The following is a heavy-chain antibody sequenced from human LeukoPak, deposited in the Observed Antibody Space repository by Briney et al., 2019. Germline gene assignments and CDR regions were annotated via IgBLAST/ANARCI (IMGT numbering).Heavy chain of an antibody. J-gene: IGHJ4*02. CDR2: ISYDGSNK. V-gene: IGHV3-30*04. Sequence: PGRSLRLSCAASGFTFSSYAMHWVRQAPGKGLERVAVISYDGSNKYYADSVKGRFTISRDNSKNTLYLQMNSLRAEDTAVYYCARGGMITFGGVIGDYWGQGTLVTVSS. CDR3: ARGGMITFGGVIGDY. CDR1: GFTFSSYA. D-gene: IGHD3-16*02.